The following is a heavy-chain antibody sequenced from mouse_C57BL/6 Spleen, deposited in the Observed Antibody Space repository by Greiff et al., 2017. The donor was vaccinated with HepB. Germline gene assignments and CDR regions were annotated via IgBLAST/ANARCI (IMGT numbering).Heavy chain of an antibody. CDR3: ARGDYDYDVKYWYFDV. V-gene: IGHV5-17*01. D-gene: IGHD2-4*01. CDR1: GFTFSDYG. J-gene: IGHJ1*03. CDR2: ISSGSSTI. Sequence: EVKLVESGGGLVKPGGSLKLSCAASGFTFSDYGMHWVRQAPEKGLEWVAYISSGSSTIYYADTVKGRFTISRDNAKNTLFLQMTSLRSEDTAMYYCARGDYDYDVKYWYFDVWGTGTTVTVSS.